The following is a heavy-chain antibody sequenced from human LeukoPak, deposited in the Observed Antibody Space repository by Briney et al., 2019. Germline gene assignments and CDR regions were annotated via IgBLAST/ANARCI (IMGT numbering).Heavy chain of an antibody. CDR3: ARGEYGDYGVRYYYMDV. V-gene: IGHV3-21*01. J-gene: IGHJ6*03. Sequence: PGGSLRLSCAASGFTFSSYSMNWVRQAPGKGLEWVSSISSSSYIYYADSVKGRFTISRDNAKNSLYLRMNSLRAEDTAVYYCARGEYGDYGVRYYYMDVWGKGTTVTVSS. CDR2: ISSSSYI. CDR1: GFTFSSYS. D-gene: IGHD4-17*01.